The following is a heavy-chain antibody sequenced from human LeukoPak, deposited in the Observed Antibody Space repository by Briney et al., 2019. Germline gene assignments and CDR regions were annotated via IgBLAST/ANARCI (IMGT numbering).Heavy chain of an antibody. D-gene: IGHD5-18*01. CDR1: GGSISSSSDY. CDR3: ARRNTAMATGFDY. CDR2: IYYSENT. V-gene: IGHV4-39*01. J-gene: IGHJ4*02. Sequence: SSETLSLTCSVSGGSISSSSDYWVWLRQPPGKGLEWIGSIYYSENTYYNPSLKSRVTISVDTSRNQFSLKLTSVTAADTAVYYCARRNTAMATGFDYWGQGTLVTVSS.